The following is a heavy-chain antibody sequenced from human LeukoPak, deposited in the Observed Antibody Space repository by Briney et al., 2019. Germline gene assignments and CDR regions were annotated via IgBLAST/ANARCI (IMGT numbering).Heavy chain of an antibody. J-gene: IGHJ4*02. V-gene: IGHV3-48*01. CDR3: AKGSIRMCGDCYPY. CDR2: ISSSSRTI. Sequence: GGSLRLSCAASGFTFSSYSVNWVRQAPGKGLEWVSYISSSSRTIYYADSVKGRFTISRDNSKNTLYLQMNSLRAEDTAVYYCAKGSIRMCGDCYPYWGQGTLVTVSS. CDR1: GFTFSSYS. D-gene: IGHD2-21*02.